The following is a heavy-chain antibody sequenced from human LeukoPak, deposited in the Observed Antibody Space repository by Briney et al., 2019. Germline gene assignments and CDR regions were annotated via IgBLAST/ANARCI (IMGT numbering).Heavy chain of an antibody. D-gene: IGHD5-24*01. Sequence: ASVKVSCKASGYIFTYYNIHWLRQAPGQGLEWMGWINPNSGGTNYAQKFEGRVSVIRDTSISTVHMQLTSLKSDDTAVYYCAREGDVTRGGLDYWGQGTLVTVSS. CDR2: INPNSGGT. J-gene: IGHJ4*02. CDR3: AREGDVTRGGLDY. CDR1: GYIFTYYN. V-gene: IGHV1-2*02.